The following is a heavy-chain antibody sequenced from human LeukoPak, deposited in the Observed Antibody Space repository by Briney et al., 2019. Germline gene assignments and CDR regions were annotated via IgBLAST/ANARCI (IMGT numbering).Heavy chain of an antibody. V-gene: IGHV1-18*01. CDR1: GYTFTSYG. D-gene: IGHD4-17*01. Sequence: ASVKVSCKASGYTFTSYGISWVRQAPGQGLEWMGWISAYNGNTNYAQKFQGRVMITADESTSTAYMELSSLRSEDTAVYYCARGSPDYGDYVGWFDPWGQGTLVTVSS. CDR2: ISAYNGNT. J-gene: IGHJ5*02. CDR3: ARGSPDYGDYVGWFDP.